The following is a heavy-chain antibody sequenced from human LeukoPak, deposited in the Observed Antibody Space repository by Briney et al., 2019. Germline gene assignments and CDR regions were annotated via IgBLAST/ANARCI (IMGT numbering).Heavy chain of an antibody. Sequence: SETLSLTCTVSDGSINSYYWSWIRQPPGKGLEWIGYIYYSGSTNYNPSLKSRVTISLDTSRTQFSLKLSSVTAADTAVYYCTSSYYYDSSGYIAVWGQGTLVTVSS. V-gene: IGHV4-59*01. CDR1: DGSINSYY. CDR2: IYYSGST. J-gene: IGHJ4*02. CDR3: TSSYYYDSSGYIAV. D-gene: IGHD3-22*01.